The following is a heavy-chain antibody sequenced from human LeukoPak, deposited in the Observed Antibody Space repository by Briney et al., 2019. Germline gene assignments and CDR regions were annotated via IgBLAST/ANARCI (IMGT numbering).Heavy chain of an antibody. CDR3: ARAPYYDILTGYCHFDY. J-gene: IGHJ4*02. D-gene: IGHD3-9*01. CDR2: TYYRWKWYN. Sequence: SQTLSLTCAISGDSVSTNSACWNWISQSPSKGLEWLGRTYYRWKWYNNYAVSVKSRITINPDTSKNQFSLQLNSVTPEDTAVYYCARAPYYDILTGYCHFDYWGQGTLVTVSS. CDR1: GDSVSTNSAC. V-gene: IGHV6-1*01.